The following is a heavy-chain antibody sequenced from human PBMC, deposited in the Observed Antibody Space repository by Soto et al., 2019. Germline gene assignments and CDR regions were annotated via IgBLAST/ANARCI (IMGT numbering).Heavy chain of an antibody. Sequence: PSETLSLTCAVYGGSFSGYYWSWIRQPPGKGLEWIGEINHSGSTNYNPSLKSRVTISVDTSKNQFSLKLSSVTAADTAVYYCARGCYDFWSGYRYGQDFDYWGQGTLVTVSS. CDR1: GGSFSGYY. D-gene: IGHD3-3*01. CDR3: ARGCYDFWSGYRYGQDFDY. CDR2: INHSGST. J-gene: IGHJ4*02. V-gene: IGHV4-34*01.